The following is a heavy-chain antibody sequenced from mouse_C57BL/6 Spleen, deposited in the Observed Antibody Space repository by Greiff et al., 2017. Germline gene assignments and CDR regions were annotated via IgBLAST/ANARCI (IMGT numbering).Heavy chain of an antibody. CDR2: IYPSDSET. CDR3: ARRGYSSPRFDY. CDR1: GYTFTSYW. V-gene: IGHV1-61*01. D-gene: IGHD1-3*01. J-gene: IGHJ2*01. Sequence: VQLQQPGAELVRPGSSVKLSCKASGYTFTSYWMDWVKQRPGQGLEWIGNIYPSDSETHYNQKFKDKATLTVDKSSSTAYMQLSSLTSEDSAVYYCARRGYSSPRFDYWGQGTTLTVSS.